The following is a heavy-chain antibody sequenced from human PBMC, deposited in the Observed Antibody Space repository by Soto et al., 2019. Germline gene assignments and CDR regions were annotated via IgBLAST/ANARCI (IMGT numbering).Heavy chain of an antibody. CDR2: ISDGGGT. J-gene: IGHJ5*02. V-gene: IGHV3-23*01. CDR1: GFTFNSYA. D-gene: IGHD5-18*01. Sequence: LRLSCAASGFTFNSYAMSWVRQAPGKGLEWVSTISDGGGTYYADSVKGRFTISRLNSQSTLFLQMNSLRAEDTAVYYCAKAFGFLIQYTWFDPWGLGTLVTVSS. CDR3: AKAFGFLIQYTWFDP.